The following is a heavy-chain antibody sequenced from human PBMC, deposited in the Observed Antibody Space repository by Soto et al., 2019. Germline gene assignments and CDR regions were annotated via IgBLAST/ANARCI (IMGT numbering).Heavy chain of an antibody. V-gene: IGHV3-30-3*01. CDR2: ISYDGSNK. J-gene: IGHJ4*02. CDR1: GFTFSSCA. Sequence: QVQLVESGGGVVQPGRSLRLSCAASGFTFSSCAMHWVRQAPGKGLEWVAVISYDGSNKYYADSVKGRFTISRDNSKNTLYLQMNSLRAEDTAVYYCARGRFDYWGQGTLVTVSS. CDR3: ARGRFDY.